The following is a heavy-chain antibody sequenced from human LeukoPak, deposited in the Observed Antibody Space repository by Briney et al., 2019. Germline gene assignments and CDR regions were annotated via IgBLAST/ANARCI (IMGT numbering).Heavy chain of an antibody. D-gene: IGHD6-19*01. Sequence: GGSLRLSCAASGFTVSSNYMSWVRQAPGKGLEWVSSISSSSSYIYYADSVKGRFTISRDNAKNSLYLQMNSLRAEDTAVYYCAREGSSGWYWFDYWGQGTLVTVSS. V-gene: IGHV3-21*01. CDR3: AREGSSGWYWFDY. J-gene: IGHJ4*02. CDR2: ISSSSSYI. CDR1: GFTVSSNY.